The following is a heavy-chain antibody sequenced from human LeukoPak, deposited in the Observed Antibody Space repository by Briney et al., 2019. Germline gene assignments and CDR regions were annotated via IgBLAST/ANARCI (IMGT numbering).Heavy chain of an antibody. CDR1: GYTITSYD. V-gene: IGHV1-8*01. J-gene: IGHJ5*02. Sequence: RASVKVSCKASGYTITSYDINWVRQATGQGLEWMGWMNPNSGNTGYAQKFQGRVTMTRNTSISTAYMELSSLRSEDTAVYYCARGAFYYDFWSGYPLNDNWFDPWGQGTLVTVSS. CDR3: ARGAFYYDFWSGYPLNDNWFDP. D-gene: IGHD3-3*01. CDR2: MNPNSGNT.